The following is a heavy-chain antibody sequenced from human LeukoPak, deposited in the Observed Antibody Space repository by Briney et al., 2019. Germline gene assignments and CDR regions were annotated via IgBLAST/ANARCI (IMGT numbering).Heavy chain of an antibody. CDR1: GYTFTGYY. J-gene: IGHJ4*02. CDR2: INPNSGGT. CDR3: ARGDSSGWGLRNFDY. Sequence: GASVKVSCKASGYTFTGYYMHWVRQAPGQGLEWMGWINPNSGGTNYAQKFQGRVTMTRDTSISTAYMELSRLRSDDTAVYYCARGDSSGWGLRNFDYWGQGTLVTVSS. D-gene: IGHD6-19*01. V-gene: IGHV1-2*02.